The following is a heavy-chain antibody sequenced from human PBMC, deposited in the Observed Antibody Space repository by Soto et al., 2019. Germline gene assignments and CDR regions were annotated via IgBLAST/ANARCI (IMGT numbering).Heavy chain of an antibody. CDR1: SVFIRSSNW. CDR3: ARLIFRGTDRYFDY. CDR2: IYHSGST. D-gene: IGHD3-10*01. V-gene: IGHV4-4*02. J-gene: IGHJ4*02. Sequence: SDTLSLTCAVSSVFIRSSNWWRWVRHPPGKGLEWIGEIYHSGSTNYNPSLKSRVTISVDKSKNQFSLKLSSVTAADTAVYYCARLIFRGTDRYFDYWGQGTLGTVSS.